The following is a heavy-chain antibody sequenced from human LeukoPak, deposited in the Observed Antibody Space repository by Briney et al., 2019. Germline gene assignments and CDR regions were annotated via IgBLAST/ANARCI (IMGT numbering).Heavy chain of an antibody. CDR1: GGSISSGDYY. Sequence: SQTLSLTCTVSGGSISSGDYYWSWIRQPPGKGLEWIGYIYYSGSTYYNPSPKSRVTISVDTSKNQFSLKLSSVTAADTAVYYCARSLVGATGYYYYYYMDVWGKGTTVTVSS. CDR2: IYYSGST. J-gene: IGHJ6*03. CDR3: ARSLVGATGYYYYYYMDV. V-gene: IGHV4-30-4*08. D-gene: IGHD1-26*01.